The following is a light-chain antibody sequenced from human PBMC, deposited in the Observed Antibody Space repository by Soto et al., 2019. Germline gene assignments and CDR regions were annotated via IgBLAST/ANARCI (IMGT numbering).Light chain of an antibody. J-gene: IGKJ3*01. CDR3: QQYGTPPFT. V-gene: IGKV3-20*01. Sequence: IVLTQSPGTLSLSPGERATLSCGASQSVTNNFLAWYQQKPGQAPRLLIYGASSRATSVPDRFSGSGSGTDFTLTISRLAPGDFAVYYWQQYGTPPFTFGPGTKVDIK. CDR1: QSVTNNF. CDR2: GAS.